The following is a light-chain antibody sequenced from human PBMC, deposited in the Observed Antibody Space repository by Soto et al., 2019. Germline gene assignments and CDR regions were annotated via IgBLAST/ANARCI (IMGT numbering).Light chain of an antibody. J-gene: IGKJ1*01. CDR1: ESVNSN. V-gene: IGKV3-15*01. CDR2: GAS. CDR3: QQYNKWPPVT. Sequence: EIVMTQSPATLSVSPGERATLSCRASESVNSNVAWYQQRPGQAPRLLIYGASTRATGVPVRFSGSGSGTEFTLTNSSRQSEDFAVYSCQQYNKWPPVTFGQGTKVEIK.